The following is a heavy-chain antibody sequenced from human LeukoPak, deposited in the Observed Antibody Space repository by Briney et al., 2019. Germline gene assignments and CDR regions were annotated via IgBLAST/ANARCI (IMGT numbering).Heavy chain of an antibody. J-gene: IGHJ6*02. CDR2: IYTSGST. V-gene: IGHV4-4*07. Sequence: SETLSLTCTVSGGSISSYYWSWIRQPAGKGLEWIGRIYTSGSTNYNPSLKSRVTMSADTSKNQFSLKLSSVTAADTAVYYCARDPSYYYGSGSWYGMDVWGQGTTVTVSS. CDR1: GGSISSYY. CDR3: ARDPSYYYGSGSWYGMDV. D-gene: IGHD3-10*01.